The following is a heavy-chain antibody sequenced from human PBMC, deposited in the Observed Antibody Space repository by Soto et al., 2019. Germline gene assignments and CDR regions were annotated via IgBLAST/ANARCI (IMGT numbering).Heavy chain of an antibody. CDR1: GFTFSDYY. J-gene: IGHJ3*02. CDR2: ISSSSSYT. D-gene: IGHD6-19*01. Sequence: QVQLVESGGGLVKPGGSLRLSCAASGFTFSDYYMSWIRQAPGKGLEWVSYISSSSSYTNYADSVKGRFTISRDNAKNSLYLQLNSLIAEDTAVYYCARAGGGSGWRNAFDIWGQGTMVTVSS. V-gene: IGHV3-11*06. CDR3: ARAGGGSGWRNAFDI.